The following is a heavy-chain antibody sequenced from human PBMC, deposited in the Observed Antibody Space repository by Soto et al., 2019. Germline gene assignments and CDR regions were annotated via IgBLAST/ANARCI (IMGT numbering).Heavy chain of an antibody. V-gene: IGHV1-2*02. J-gene: IGHJ5*02. Sequence: GASVKVSCKASGYTSTDYFIHWVRQAPGQGLEWMGWVNPKSGGTNYAQRFQGRVTMTRDTYISTVYIDLSGLRSDDTATFHCVKTYDGSGQPSHYFDPWGHGTPVTVSS. CDR2: VNPKSGGT. CDR3: VKTYDGSGQPSHYFDP. D-gene: IGHD3-22*01. CDR1: GYTSTDYF.